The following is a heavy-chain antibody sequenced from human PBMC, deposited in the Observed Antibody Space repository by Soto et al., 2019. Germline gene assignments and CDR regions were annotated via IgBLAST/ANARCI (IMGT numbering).Heavy chain of an antibody. V-gene: IGHV3-33*01. J-gene: IGHJ4*02. CDR3: GPDTLDY. CDR1: XFXFXXHX. Sequence: QVHLVESGGGVVQPGRSLRLSCAXXXFXFXXHXMHWIRXAPGKGLEWVAVIWYDGSNKYYADSVKGRFTISRDNSKNTLYLQMNSLRVEDTAVYYCGPDTLDYWGQGTLVTVSS. CDR2: IWYDGSNK.